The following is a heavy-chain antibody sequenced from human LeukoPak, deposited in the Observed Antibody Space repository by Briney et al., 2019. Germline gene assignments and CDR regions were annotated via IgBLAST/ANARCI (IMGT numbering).Heavy chain of an antibody. Sequence: PSETLSLTCTVSGGSISSYYWSWIRQPPGKGLEWIGYIYYSGITNYNPSLESRVTISVDTSKNQFSLKLSSVTAADTAVYYCARGSVSRRSFDSWGQGTLVTVSS. J-gene: IGHJ4*02. V-gene: IGHV4-59*01. CDR3: ARGSVSRRSFDS. D-gene: IGHD5/OR15-5a*01. CDR2: IYYSGIT. CDR1: GGSISSYY.